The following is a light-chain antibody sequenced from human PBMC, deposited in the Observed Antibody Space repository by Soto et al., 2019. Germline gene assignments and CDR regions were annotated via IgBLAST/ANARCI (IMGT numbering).Light chain of an antibody. CDR2: DTS. CDR1: TGAVTSGHC. J-gene: IGLJ2*01. CDR3: LLSQSGAVV. V-gene: IGLV7-46*01. Sequence: QAVVTQEPSLTVSPGGTVTLTGGSSTGAVTSGHCPNWFQQRPGQAPRTLIYDTSNKHSWTPARFSGSLLGGKAALTLSGAQPEDEADYYCLLSQSGAVVFGGGTKLTVL.